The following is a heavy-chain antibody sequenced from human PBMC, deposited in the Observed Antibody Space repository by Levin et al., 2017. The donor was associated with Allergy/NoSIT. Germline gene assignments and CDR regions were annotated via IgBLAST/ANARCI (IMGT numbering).Heavy chain of an antibody. D-gene: IGHD3-3*01. J-gene: IGHJ6*02. CDR2: ISWDGANG. CDR3: ARGLSSYYYYGMDV. V-gene: IGHV3-43*01. Sequence: GGSLRLSCAASGFTFDDYMMHWVRQAPGKGLEWVSLISWDGANGYYSDSVKGRFTVSIDNTKNSLYLQMNSLRTEDTALYYCARGLSSYYYYGMDVWGQGTTVTVSS. CDR1: GFTFDDYM.